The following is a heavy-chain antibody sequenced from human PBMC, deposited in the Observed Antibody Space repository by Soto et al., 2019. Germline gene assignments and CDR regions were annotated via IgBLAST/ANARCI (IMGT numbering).Heavy chain of an antibody. D-gene: IGHD3-16*01. J-gene: IGHJ5*02. CDR1: RDTFTSYY. V-gene: IGHV1-46*01. CDR2: INPHGGST. CDR3: ARSSGGDFGIIIESHHWFAP. Sequence: GASVKVSCKAPRDTFTSYYINWVRQAPGQGLEWMGVINPHGGSTAYAQKFKGRVTLTRDTSASTVYMEVSSLTSEDTAMYYCARSSGGDFGIIIESHHWFAPWGQGTLVTVAS.